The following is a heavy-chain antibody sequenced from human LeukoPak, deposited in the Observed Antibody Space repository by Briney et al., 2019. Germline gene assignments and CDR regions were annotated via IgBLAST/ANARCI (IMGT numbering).Heavy chain of an antibody. CDR2: ISAYNGNT. J-gene: IGHJ4*02. CDR1: GYTFTSYG. V-gene: IGHV1-18*01. Sequence: ASVKVSCKASGYTFTSYGISWVRQAPGQGLEWTGWISAYNGNTNYAQKLQGRVTMTTDTSTGTAYMELRSLRSDDTAVYYCARDKRVLHFDYWGQGTLVTVSS. CDR3: ARDKRVLHFDY.